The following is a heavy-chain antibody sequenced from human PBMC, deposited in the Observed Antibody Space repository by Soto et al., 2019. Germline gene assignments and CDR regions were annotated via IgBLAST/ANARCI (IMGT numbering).Heavy chain of an antibody. CDR2: ISGSGGST. J-gene: IGHJ6*02. CDR1: GFTFSIYA. CDR3: AKASGYSYGPYYYYGMDV. Sequence: GGSLRLSCAASGFTFSIYAMSWVRQAPGKGLEWVSAISGSGGSTYYADSVKGRFTISRDNSKNTLYLQMNSLRAEDTAVYYCAKASGYSYGPYYYYGMDVWGQGTTVTVSS. D-gene: IGHD5-18*01. V-gene: IGHV3-23*01.